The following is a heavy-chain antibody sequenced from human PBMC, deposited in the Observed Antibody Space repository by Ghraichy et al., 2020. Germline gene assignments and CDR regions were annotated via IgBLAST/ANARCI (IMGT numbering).Heavy chain of an antibody. D-gene: IGHD6-13*01. CDR1: GYSISSGYY. CDR3: ARSGAAGRYHYYYGMDV. CDR2: ISHGGST. Sequence: ETLSLTCTVSGYSISSGYYWGWIRQPPGKGLEWIGSISHGGSTNYNPSLKSRVTISEDTSKNQFSLKLRSVTAADTAVYYCARSGAAGRYHYYYGMDVWGQGTTVTVSS. J-gene: IGHJ6*02. V-gene: IGHV4-38-2*02.